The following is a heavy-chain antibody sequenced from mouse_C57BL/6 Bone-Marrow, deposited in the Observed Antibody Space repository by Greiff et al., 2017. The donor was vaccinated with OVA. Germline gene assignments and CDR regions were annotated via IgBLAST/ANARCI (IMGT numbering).Heavy chain of an antibody. CDR1: GYTFTSYW. V-gene: IGHV1-50*01. CDR2: IDPSDSYT. J-gene: IGHJ3*01. CDR3: ASAVFAY. Sequence: QVQLQQPGAELVKPGASVKQSGKASGYTFTSYWMQWVKQRPGQGLEWIGEIDPSDSYTNYNQKFKGKATLTVDTSSSTAYMQLSSLTSEDSAVYYCASAVFAYWGQGTLVTVSA.